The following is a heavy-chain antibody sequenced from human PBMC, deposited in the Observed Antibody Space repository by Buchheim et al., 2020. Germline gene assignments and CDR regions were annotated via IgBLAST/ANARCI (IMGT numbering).Heavy chain of an antibody. V-gene: IGHV4-39*01. CDR2: FSYSGST. Sequence: QLQLQESGPGLVKPSETLSLTCTVSGGSISNSSYFWGWIRQPPGKRLEWVGSFSYSGSTYYNPSLRSRVTISVDTSKNQFSLRLSSVTAADTAIYSSARLQIWSRATDSWGQGIL. CDR3: ARLQIWSRATDS. D-gene: IGHD3-3*01. J-gene: IGHJ4*02. CDR1: GGSISNSSYF.